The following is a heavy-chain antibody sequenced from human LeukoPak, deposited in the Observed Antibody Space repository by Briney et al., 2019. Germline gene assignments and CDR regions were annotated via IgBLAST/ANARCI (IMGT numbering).Heavy chain of an antibody. J-gene: IGHJ3*02. V-gene: IGHV6-1*01. CDR2: TYYRSKWYN. CDR3: AKNADYDFWSGLTWAFDI. CDR1: GDSVSSNSAA. D-gene: IGHD3-3*01. Sequence: SQTLSLTCAISGDSVSSNSAAWNWIRQSPSRGLEWLGRTYYRSKWYNDYAVSVKSRITINPDTSKNQFSLQLNSVTPEDTAVYYCAKNADYDFWSGLTWAFDIWGQGTMVTVSS.